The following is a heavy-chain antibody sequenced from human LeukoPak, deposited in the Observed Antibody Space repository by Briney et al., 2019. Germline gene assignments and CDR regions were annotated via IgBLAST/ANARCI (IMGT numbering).Heavy chain of an antibody. V-gene: IGHV3-23*01. CDR3: VRDLDWGAFDV. CDR2: VGTVADT. J-gene: IGHJ3*01. CDR1: GFTSSIYA. D-gene: IGHD3/OR15-3a*01. Sequence: GSLRLSCLASGFTSSIYAMDSVRQTPQQGLKWVSAVGTVADTYYADSVRGRFTISRDNRKSTVSLQMNSLRAEDTALYYRVRDLDWGAFDVWGQGTMVTVSS.